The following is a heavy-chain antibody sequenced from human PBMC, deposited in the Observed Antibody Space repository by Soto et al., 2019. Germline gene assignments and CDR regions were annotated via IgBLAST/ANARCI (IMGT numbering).Heavy chain of an antibody. J-gene: IGHJ4*02. CDR2: ITWANGEI. CDR1: GFAFRSYA. Sequence: LVESGGGVVQPGSSLRLSCAASGFAFRSYAMHWVRRAPGKGLEWVAGITWANGEIGYADSMMGRVTLSRDKAKNSLFVQMESLRPDDTAVYYCARGLRQWAPDSWGQGTQVIVSS. CDR3: ARGLRQWAPDS. D-gene: IGHD2-15*01. V-gene: IGHV3-9*01.